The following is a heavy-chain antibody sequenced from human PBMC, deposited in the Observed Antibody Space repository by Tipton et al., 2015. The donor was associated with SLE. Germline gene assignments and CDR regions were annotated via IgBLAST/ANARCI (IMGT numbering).Heavy chain of an antibody. CDR1: GFTFGSFW. V-gene: IGHV3-7*01. Sequence: GSLRLSCATSGFTFGSFWMTWVRQAPGKGLEWVANIKKEGFEKYYVDSVRGRFTISGDNAKNSVYLHMNSLRPEDTAVYYCARGGSRGAFDIWGQGTLVTVSS. J-gene: IGHJ3*02. CDR3: ARGGSRGAFDI. D-gene: IGHD3-10*01. CDR2: IKKEGFEK.